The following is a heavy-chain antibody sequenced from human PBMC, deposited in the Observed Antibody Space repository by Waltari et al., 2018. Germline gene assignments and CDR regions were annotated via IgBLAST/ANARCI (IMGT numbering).Heavy chain of an antibody. CDR2: INPNSGGT. V-gene: IGHV1-2*02. Sequence: YYMHWVRPAPGQGLEWMGWINPNSGGTNYAQKFQGRVTMTRDTSISTAYMELSRLRSDDTAVYYCARREYSSGLNWGQGTLVTVSS. CDR1: YY. J-gene: IGHJ4*02. CDR3: ARREYSSGLN. D-gene: IGHD6-19*01.